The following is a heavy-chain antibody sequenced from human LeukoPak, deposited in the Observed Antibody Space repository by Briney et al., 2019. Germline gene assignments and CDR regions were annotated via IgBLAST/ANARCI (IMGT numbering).Heavy chain of an antibody. CDR3: ARGIYGGNSPLVDY. CDR1: GFTFTGYY. J-gene: IGHJ4*02. CDR2: INPKSGGT. Sequence: RASVKVSCKASGFTFTGYYMHWVRQAPGQGLEWMGWINPKSGGTNYAQKFQGRVTMTRDTSISTAYMELSRLRSDDTAVYYCARGIYGGNSPLVDYWGQGTLVTVSS. V-gene: IGHV1-2*02. D-gene: IGHD4-23*01.